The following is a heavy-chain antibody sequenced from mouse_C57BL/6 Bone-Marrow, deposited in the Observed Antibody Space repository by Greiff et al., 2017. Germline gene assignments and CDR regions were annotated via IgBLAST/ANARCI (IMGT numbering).Heavy chain of an antibody. Sequence: EVKLQQSGAELVRPGASVKLSCTASGFNIKDDYMHWVKQRPEQGLEWIGWIDPENGDTEYASKFQGKATITADTSSNTAYLQLSSLRSEDTAVYYCTADDYDGFAYWGQGTLVTVSA. CDR2: IDPENGDT. CDR1: GFNIKDDY. D-gene: IGHD2-4*01. CDR3: TADDYDGFAY. V-gene: IGHV14-4*01. J-gene: IGHJ3*01.